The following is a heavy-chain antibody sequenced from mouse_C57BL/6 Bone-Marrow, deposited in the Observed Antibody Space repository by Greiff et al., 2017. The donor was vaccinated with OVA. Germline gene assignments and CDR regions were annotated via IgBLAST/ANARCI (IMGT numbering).Heavy chain of an antibody. Sequence: EVKLVESGGGLVKPGGSLKLSCAASGFTFSSYAMSWVRQTPEKRLEWVATISDGGSYTYYPDNVKGRFTISRDNAKNNLYLQMSHLKSEDTAMYYCARDPSNWGCSAGFGYWGQGTLVTVSA. CDR3: ARDPSNWGCSAGFGY. D-gene: IGHD4-1*01. CDR2: ISDGGSYT. V-gene: IGHV5-4*01. CDR1: GFTFSSYA. J-gene: IGHJ3*01.